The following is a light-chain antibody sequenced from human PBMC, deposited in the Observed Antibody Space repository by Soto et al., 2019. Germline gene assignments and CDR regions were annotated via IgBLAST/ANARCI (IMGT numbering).Light chain of an antibody. CDR1: SSKIGNNY. J-gene: IGLJ2*01. Sequence: QSVLTQPPSVSAAPGQTVTISCSGSSSKIGNNYVSWYQQLPGTAPKLLIYDNNKRPSGIPDRFSGSKSGTSATLGITGLQTGDEADYYCGTWDSSVDLVFGGGTKLTVL. CDR3: GTWDSSVDLV. CDR2: DNN. V-gene: IGLV1-51*01.